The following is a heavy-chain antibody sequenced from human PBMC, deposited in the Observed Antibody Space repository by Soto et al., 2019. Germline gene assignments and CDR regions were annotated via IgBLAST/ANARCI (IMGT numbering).Heavy chain of an antibody. CDR1: GFTFDQYT. CDR2: ITWHSGTI. Sequence: EVQLVESGGGLVQPGRSLRLACAASGFTFDQYTMHWVRQAPGKGLEWVSSITWHSGTIGYADSVKGRFTISRDNAKNSPCQHMNSLRGEDTALYYCAKEMISFGDFNYYYMDVWGNGTTVTVSS. J-gene: IGHJ6*03. D-gene: IGHD3-16*01. CDR3: AKEMISFGDFNYYYMDV. V-gene: IGHV3-9*01.